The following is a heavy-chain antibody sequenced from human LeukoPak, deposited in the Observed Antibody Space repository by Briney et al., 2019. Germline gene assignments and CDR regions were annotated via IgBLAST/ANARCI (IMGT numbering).Heavy chain of an antibody. V-gene: IGHV4-30-2*01. CDR3: TSGNYYKGFDY. Sequence: PSETLSLTCAASGGSISSGGYSWSWIRQPPGKGLEWIGYIYHSGSTYYNPSLKSRVTISVDRSKNQFSLKLSSVTAADTAVYYCTSGNYYKGFDYWGQGTLVTVSS. CDR2: IYHSGST. CDR1: GGSISSGGYS. D-gene: IGHD3-10*01. J-gene: IGHJ4*02.